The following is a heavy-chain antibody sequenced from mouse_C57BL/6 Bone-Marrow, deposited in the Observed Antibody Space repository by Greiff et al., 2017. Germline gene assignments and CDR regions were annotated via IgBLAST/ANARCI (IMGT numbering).Heavy chain of an antibody. J-gene: IGHJ1*03. V-gene: IGHV1-69*01. CDR3: ARSPITTVVEDWYFDV. D-gene: IGHD1-1*01. Sequence: QVQLQQPGAELVMPGASVKLSCKASGYTFTSYWMHWVKQRPGQGLEWIGEIDPSDSYTNYNQKFKGKFTLTVDKSSSTAYMQLSSLTSEDSAVYYCARSPITTVVEDWYFDVWGTGTTVTVSS. CDR1: GYTFTSYW. CDR2: IDPSDSYT.